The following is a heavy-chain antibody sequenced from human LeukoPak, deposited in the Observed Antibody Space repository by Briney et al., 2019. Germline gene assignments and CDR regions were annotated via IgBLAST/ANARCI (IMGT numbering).Heavy chain of an antibody. V-gene: IGHV4-34*01. Sequence: SETLSLTCAVYGGSLSGYYWSWIRQPPGKGLEWIGEINHSGSTNYNPSLKSRVTISVDTSKNQFSLKLSSVTAADTAVYYCARGAQYDYVWGSYRPRTLNFDYWGQGTLVTVSS. CDR3: ARGAQYDYVWGSYRPRTLNFDY. D-gene: IGHD3-16*02. J-gene: IGHJ4*02. CDR1: GGSLSGYY. CDR2: INHSGST.